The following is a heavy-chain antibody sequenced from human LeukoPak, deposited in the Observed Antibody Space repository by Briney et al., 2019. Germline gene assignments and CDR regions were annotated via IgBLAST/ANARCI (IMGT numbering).Heavy chain of an antibody. J-gene: IGHJ4*02. CDR3: AAMYGLNY. Sequence: ASVKVSYKPSGYTFTGYYIHWVRQAPGQGLEWMGWINPNSGDTNFARKFQGRVTMTRDTSISTAYMELRRLTSDDTAVYYCAAMYGLNYWGQGTLVTVST. CDR2: INPNSGDT. CDR1: GYTFTGYY. V-gene: IGHV1-2*02. D-gene: IGHD2-8*01.